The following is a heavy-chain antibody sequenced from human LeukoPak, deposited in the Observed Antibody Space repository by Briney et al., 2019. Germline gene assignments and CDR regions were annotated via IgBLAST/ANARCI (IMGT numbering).Heavy chain of an antibody. J-gene: IGHJ4*02. CDR3: VRDPNWGNDH. CDR2: ISSSSSTI. Sequence: GGSLRLSCAASGFTFNTYSMNWARQAPGKGLEWISYISSSSSTIYYADSVKGRFTISRDNAKNMLYLQMNSLRAEDTAVYYCVRDPNWGNDHWGQGILVTVSS. V-gene: IGHV3-48*04. D-gene: IGHD7-27*01. CDR1: GFTFNTYS.